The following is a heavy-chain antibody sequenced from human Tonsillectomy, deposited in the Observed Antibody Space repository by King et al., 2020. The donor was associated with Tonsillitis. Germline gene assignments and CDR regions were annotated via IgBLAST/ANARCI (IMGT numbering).Heavy chain of an antibody. D-gene: IGHD6-6*01. CDR3: ARGQFGSSAFDY. V-gene: IGHV4-34*01. J-gene: IGHJ4*02. CDR2: INHGGST. CDR1: GGSFSGYS. Sequence: VQLQQWGAGLLKPSETLSLTCAVYGGSFSGYSLSWIRQPPGKGLEWIGEINHGGSTNYNPSLQSRVTISVDTSKNQFSLNLRSVTAADPAVYYCARGQFGSSAFDYWGQGTLVTVSS.